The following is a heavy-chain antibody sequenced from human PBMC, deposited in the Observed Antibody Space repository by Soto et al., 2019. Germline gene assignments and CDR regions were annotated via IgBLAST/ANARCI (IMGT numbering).Heavy chain of an antibody. V-gene: IGHV2-5*02. J-gene: IGHJ5*02. CDR2: IYWDDDK. CDR1: GFSLTTRGVG. Sequence: QITLKESGPTLVKPTQTLTLTCTFSGFSLTTRGVGVGSIRQPPGKALECLARIYWDDDKRSSTSLQSRLSITKDTSKHQVVLTMTNVDPVDTATYYCAHIPNYYQYDSFDPWGQGTLVSVSS. CDR3: AHIPNYYQYDSFDP. D-gene: IGHD3-16*01.